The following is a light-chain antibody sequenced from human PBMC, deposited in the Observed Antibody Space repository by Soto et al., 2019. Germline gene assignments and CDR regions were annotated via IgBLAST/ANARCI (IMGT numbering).Light chain of an antibody. J-gene: IGKJ3*01. CDR3: QQRSNWPGFT. V-gene: IGKV3-11*01. CDR1: QSVSSY. CDR2: DAS. Sequence: TVLTKPPPTLASKPREGATLSCRASQSVSSYLAWYQQKPGQAPRLLIYDASNRATGIPARFSGSGSGTDFTLTISSLEPEDFAVYYCQQRSNWPGFTSGPGTKAAIK.